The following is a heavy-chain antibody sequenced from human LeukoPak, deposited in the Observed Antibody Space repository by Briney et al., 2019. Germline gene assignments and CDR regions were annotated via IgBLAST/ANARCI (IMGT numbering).Heavy chain of an antibody. V-gene: IGHV4-59*08. CDR1: GYSISTYY. J-gene: IGHJ3*02. CDR2: IYYTGST. CDR3: ARSIIVVVAAGALDI. Sequence: PSETLSLTCTVSGYSISTYYWSWVRQSPGKGLEWIGYIYYTGSTNYNPSLKSRVTISVDTTKNQFSLKLSSVTAADTAVYYCARSIIVVVAAGALDIWGQGTMVTVSS. D-gene: IGHD2-21*02.